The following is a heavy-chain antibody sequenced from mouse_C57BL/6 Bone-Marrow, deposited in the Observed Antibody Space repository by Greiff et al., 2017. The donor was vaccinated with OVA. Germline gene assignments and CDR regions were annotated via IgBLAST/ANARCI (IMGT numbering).Heavy chain of an antibody. D-gene: IGHD1-1*01. V-gene: IGHV1-76*01. CDR1: GYTFTDYY. J-gene: IGHJ4*01. CDR2: IYPGSGNT. CDR3: ARLPYYGSREAMDY. Sequence: QVQLQQSGAELVRPGASVKLSCKASGYTFTDYYINWVKQRPGQGLEWIARIYPGSGNTYYTEKFKGKATLTAEKSSSTAYMQLSSLTSENSAVYFCARLPYYGSREAMDYWGQGTSVTVSS.